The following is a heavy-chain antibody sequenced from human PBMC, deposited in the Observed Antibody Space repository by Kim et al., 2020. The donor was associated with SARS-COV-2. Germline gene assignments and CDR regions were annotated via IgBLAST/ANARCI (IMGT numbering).Heavy chain of an antibody. D-gene: IGHD3-22*01. CDR1: GGSISSSSYY. Sequence: SETLSLTCTVSGGSISSSSYYWGWIRQPPGKGLEWIGRIYYSGSTYYNPSLKSRVTISVDTSKNQFSQKLSSVTPPHTAVYYCARPKGYYYDSSDWFDPWGQETLVTLYS. J-gene: IGHJ5*02. CDR3: ARPKGYYYDSSDWFDP. V-gene: IGHV4-39*01. CDR2: IYYSGST.